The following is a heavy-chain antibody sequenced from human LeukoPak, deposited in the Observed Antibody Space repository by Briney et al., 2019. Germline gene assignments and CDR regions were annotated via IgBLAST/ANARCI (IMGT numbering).Heavy chain of an antibody. CDR1: GYTFTGYY. D-gene: IGHD3-10*01. CDR3: ARHLYYYGSGSYLPNWFDP. CDR2: INPNSGGT. J-gene: IGHJ5*02. V-gene: IGHV1-2*02. Sequence: PEASVKVSCKASGYTFTGYYMHWVRQAPGQGLEWMGWINPNSGGTNYAQKFQGRVTMTRDTSISTAYMELSRLRSDDTAVYYCARHLYYYGSGSYLPNWFDPWGQGTLVTVSS.